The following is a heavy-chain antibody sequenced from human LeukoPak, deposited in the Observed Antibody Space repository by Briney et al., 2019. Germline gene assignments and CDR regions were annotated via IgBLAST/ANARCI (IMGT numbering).Heavy chain of an antibody. CDR2: MNPNSGNT. V-gene: IGHV1-8*03. CDR3: GRRVAAAQRRDYYYYMDV. CDR1: GYTFTSYD. D-gene: IGHD6-13*01. Sequence: ASVKVSCKASGYTFTSYDINWVRQATGQGLEWMGWMNPNSGNTGYAQKFQGRVTITRNTSISTAYMELSSLRSEDTAVYYCGRRVAAAQRRDYYYYMDVWGKGTTVTVSS. J-gene: IGHJ6*03.